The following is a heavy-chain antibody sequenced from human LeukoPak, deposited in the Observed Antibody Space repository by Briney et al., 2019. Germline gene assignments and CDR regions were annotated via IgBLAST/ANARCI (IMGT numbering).Heavy chain of an antibody. Sequence: ESGPTLVNPTQTLTLTCTFSGFSLSTSGMCMSWIRQPPGKALDWLARIDWDDDKYYSTSLKTRLTISKDTSKNQVVLTMTNMDPVDTATYYCARMHLGYCSGGSCLEAAADGMDVWGQGTTVTVSS. CDR2: IDWDDDK. V-gene: IGHV2-70*11. D-gene: IGHD2-15*01. CDR1: GFSLSTSGMC. J-gene: IGHJ6*02. CDR3: ARMHLGYCSGGSCLEAAADGMDV.